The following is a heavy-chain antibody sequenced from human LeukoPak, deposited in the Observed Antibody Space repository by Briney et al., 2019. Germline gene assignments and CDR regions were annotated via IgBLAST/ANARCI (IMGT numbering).Heavy chain of an antibody. Sequence: SKTLSLTCTVSGGSISSSSYYWGWIRQPPGKGLEWIGSIYYSGSTYYNPSLKSRVTISVDTSKNQFSLKLSSVTAADTAVYYCAREAAAGIHMDVWGKGTTVTVSS. D-gene: IGHD6-13*01. J-gene: IGHJ6*03. V-gene: IGHV4-39*07. CDR2: IYYSGST. CDR1: GGSISSSSYY. CDR3: AREAAAGIHMDV.